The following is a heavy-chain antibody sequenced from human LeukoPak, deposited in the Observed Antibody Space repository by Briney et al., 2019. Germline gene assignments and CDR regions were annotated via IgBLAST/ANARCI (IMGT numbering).Heavy chain of an antibody. CDR1: GYTFTSYY. Sequence: ASVKVSCKASGYTFTSYYMHWVRQAPGQGLEWMGIINPSGGSTSYAQKFQGRVTMTRDTSTSTVYMELSSLRSEDTAVYYCARDGSNYYDSSGYSTPFDYWGQGTLVTVSS. CDR3: ARDGSNYYDSSGYSTPFDY. J-gene: IGHJ4*02. CDR2: INPSGGST. D-gene: IGHD3-22*01. V-gene: IGHV1-46*01.